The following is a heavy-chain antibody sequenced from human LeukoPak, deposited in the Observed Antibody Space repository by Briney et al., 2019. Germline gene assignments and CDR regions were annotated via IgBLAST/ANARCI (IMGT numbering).Heavy chain of an antibody. CDR2: ISSSSNFV. J-gene: IGHJ5*02. Sequence: GGSLRPSCAASGFTFSSYSMNWVRQAPGKGLEWVSSISSSSNFVFYADSVKGRFTISRDNAKNSLFLQMNSLRAEDTAVYYCASLPYCSGGSCHAEGFDPWGQGILVTVSS. D-gene: IGHD2-15*01. CDR1: GFTFSSYS. V-gene: IGHV3-21*01. CDR3: ASLPYCSGGSCHAEGFDP.